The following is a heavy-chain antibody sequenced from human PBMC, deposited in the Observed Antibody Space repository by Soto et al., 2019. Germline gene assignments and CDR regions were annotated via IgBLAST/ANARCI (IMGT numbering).Heavy chain of an antibody. D-gene: IGHD2-2*01. Sequence: SETLSLTCEAYGGSISSNKWWSWVRQPPGKGLEWIGEIYHSGSTNSNPSLKSRVTISLVKSKNQFSLKLTSVTAAGSAVYYCARDDHIVVVPTSLGAMDVWGQGTTVTVSS. CDR2: IYHSGST. CDR3: ARDDHIVVVPTSLGAMDV. V-gene: IGHV4-4*02. J-gene: IGHJ6*02. CDR1: GGSISSNKW.